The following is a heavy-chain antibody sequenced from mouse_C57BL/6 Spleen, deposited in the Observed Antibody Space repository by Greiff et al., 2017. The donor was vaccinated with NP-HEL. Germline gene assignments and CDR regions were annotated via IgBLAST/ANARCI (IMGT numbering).Heavy chain of an antibody. V-gene: IGHV5-9-1*02. CDR3: TRERTTMDAMDY. CDR1: GFTFSSYA. CDR2: ISSGGDYI. Sequence: EVQLVESGEGLVKPGGSLKLSCAASGFTFSSYAMSWVRQTPEKRLEWVAYISSGGDYIYYADTVKGRFTISRDNARNTLYLQMSSLKSEDTAMYYCTRERTTMDAMDYWGQGTSVTVSS. J-gene: IGHJ4*01. D-gene: IGHD2-1*01.